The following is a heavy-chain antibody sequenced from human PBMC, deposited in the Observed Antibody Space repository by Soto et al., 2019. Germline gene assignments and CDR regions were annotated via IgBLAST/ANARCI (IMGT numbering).Heavy chain of an antibody. CDR2: IKSKTDGGTT. Sequence: GGSLRLSCAASGFTFSNAWMSWVRQAPGKGLEWLGHIKSKTDGGTTEYAAPVKGRFTISRDDSKNTLYLQMNSLKSEDTAVYYCGLGYYYMDVWGTGTTVTVSS. CDR1: GFTFSNAW. CDR3: GLGYYYMDV. V-gene: IGHV3-15*01. J-gene: IGHJ6*03.